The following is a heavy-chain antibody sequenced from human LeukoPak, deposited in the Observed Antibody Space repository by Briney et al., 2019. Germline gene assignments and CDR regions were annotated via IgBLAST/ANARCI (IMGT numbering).Heavy chain of an antibody. CDR3: ARTYDFGRGPPGDAFDN. D-gene: IGHD3-3*01. CDR1: GLTFTIFG. Sequence: PGGSLRLSGATSGLTFTIFGINWVRQAPGKGPEWVSYIDARSGITYYADSVQGRFTISRDNAKESVFLQMNGLRVDDTAVYYCARTYDFGRGPPGDAFDNWGQGTPVIVSS. J-gene: IGHJ3*02. CDR2: IDARSGIT. V-gene: IGHV3-48*01.